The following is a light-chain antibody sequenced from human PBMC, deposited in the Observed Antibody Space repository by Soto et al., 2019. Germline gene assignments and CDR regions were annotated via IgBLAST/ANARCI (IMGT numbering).Light chain of an antibody. Sequence: QSVLTQPASVSLSPGQSITISCTGTSSDVGYYNYVSWYQQHPGKAPKLLIYEVSNRPSGVSNRFSGSKSGNTASLTISGLQAEDEADYYCSSYTSSSTLVFGTGTKVTAL. J-gene: IGLJ1*01. CDR3: SSYTSSSTLV. CDR1: SSDVGYYNY. CDR2: EVS. V-gene: IGLV2-14*01.